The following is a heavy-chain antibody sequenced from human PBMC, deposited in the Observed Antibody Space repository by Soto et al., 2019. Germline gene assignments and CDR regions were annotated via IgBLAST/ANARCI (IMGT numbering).Heavy chain of an antibody. D-gene: IGHD3-3*01. Sequence: EVQLVESGGGLVKPGGSLRLSCAASGFTFSSYSMNWVRQAPGKGLEWVSSISSSSSYIYYADSVKGRFTISRDNAKNSLYLQMNSLRAEDTAVYYCARVPRGNFWSVPNYYYYYYMDVWGKGTTVTVSS. CDR2: ISSSSSYI. V-gene: IGHV3-21*01. CDR1: GFTFSSYS. CDR3: ARVPRGNFWSVPNYYYYYYMDV. J-gene: IGHJ6*03.